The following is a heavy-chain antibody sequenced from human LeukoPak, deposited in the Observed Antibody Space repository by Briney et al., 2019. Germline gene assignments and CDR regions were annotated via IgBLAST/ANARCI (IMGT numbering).Heavy chain of an antibody. J-gene: IGHJ4*02. V-gene: IGHV1-2*02. D-gene: IGHD1-26*01. Sequence: GASVKVSCKASGGTFSSYAISWVRQAPGQGLEWMGWINPNSGGTNYAQKFQGRVTMTRDTSISTAYMELSRLRSDDTAVYYCARGIRYSGSYWWDYWGQGTLVTVSS. CDR3: ARGIRYSGSYWWDY. CDR1: GGTFSSYA. CDR2: INPNSGGT.